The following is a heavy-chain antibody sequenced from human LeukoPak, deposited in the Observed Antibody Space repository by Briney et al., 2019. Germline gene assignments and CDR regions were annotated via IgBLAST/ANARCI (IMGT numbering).Heavy chain of an antibody. Sequence: ASVTVSYKASGGTFSNYAISWVRQAPGQGLEWMGGIIPIFGSANYAQKFQGRVTITADESTSTAYMELSSLRSEDTAVYYCARTPTVTTMTYYYYYYMDVWGKGTTVTISS. V-gene: IGHV1-69*13. CDR1: GGTFSNYA. J-gene: IGHJ6*03. D-gene: IGHD4-17*01. CDR3: ARTPTVTTMTYYYYYYMDV. CDR2: IIPIFGSA.